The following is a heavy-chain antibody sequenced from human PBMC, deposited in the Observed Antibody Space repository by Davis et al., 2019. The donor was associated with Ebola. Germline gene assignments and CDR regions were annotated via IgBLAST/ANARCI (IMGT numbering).Heavy chain of an antibody. J-gene: IGHJ4*02. Sequence: GSLRLSCAASGFTFSSYAMHWVRQAPGKGLEWVAVISYDGSNKYYADSVKGRFTISRDNSKNTLYLQMNSLRAEDTAVYYPVTTGFDYWGQGTLVTVSS. D-gene: IGHD4-17*01. V-gene: IGHV3-30-3*01. CDR3: VTTGFDY. CDR2: ISYDGSNK. CDR1: GFTFSSYA.